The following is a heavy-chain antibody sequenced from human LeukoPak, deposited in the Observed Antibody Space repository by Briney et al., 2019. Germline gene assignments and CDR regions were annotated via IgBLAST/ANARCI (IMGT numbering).Heavy chain of an antibody. V-gene: IGHV1-69*13. D-gene: IGHD1-26*01. CDR1: GGTFISYA. CDR3: ASGPIWSGSYRYFDY. CDR2: IIPIFGTA. J-gene: IGHJ4*02. Sequence: ASVKVSCKASGGTFISYAISWVRQAPGQGLEWMGGIIPIFGTANYAQKFQGRVTITADESTSTAYMELSSLRSEDTAVYYCASGPIWSGSYRYFDYWGQGTLVTVSS.